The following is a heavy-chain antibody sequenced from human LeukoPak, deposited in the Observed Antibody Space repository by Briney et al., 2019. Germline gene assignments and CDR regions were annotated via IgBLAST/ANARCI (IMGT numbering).Heavy chain of an antibody. CDR1: GXTXSSYA. D-gene: IGHD2-2*01. CDR2: ISXDGNEK. CDR3: AREYCSRTSCSGLDY. J-gene: IGHJ4*02. Sequence: PGGSLRLSCAASGXTXSSYAXXXXXXAPGKGLEWVAVISXDGNEKYYADSVKGRFTISRDNSKKTLHLQMDSLRSEDTAVYYCAREYCSRTSCSGLDYWGQGTLVTVSS. V-gene: IGHV3-30-3*01.